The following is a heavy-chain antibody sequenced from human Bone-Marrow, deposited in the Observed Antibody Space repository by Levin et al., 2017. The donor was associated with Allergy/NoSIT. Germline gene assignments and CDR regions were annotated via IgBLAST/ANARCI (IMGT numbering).Heavy chain of an antibody. Sequence: ASETLSLTCNVSGGSVSRGSYYWSWIRQPPGKGLEWIGYIYYTGSTNYNPSLKSRVAISIDTWKNQLSLKLSSVTAADTAVYYCARAPADSSGWFGEYYFDYWGQGTLVTVSS. CDR2: IYYTGST. D-gene: IGHD6-19*01. V-gene: IGHV4-61*01. CDR1: GGSVSRGSYY. CDR3: ARAPADSSGWFGEYYFDY. J-gene: IGHJ4*02.